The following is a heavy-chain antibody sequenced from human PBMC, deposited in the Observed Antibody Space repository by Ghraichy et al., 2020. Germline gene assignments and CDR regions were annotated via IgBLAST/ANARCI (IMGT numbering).Heavy chain of an antibody. Sequence: SETLSLTCTVSGGSISSYYWSWIRQPPGKGLEWIGYIYYSGNTNYNPSLKSRVTISVDTSKNQFSLKLSSVTAADTAVYYCARDHNWALDYWGQGTLVTVSS. D-gene: IGHD1-1*01. CDR2: IYYSGNT. CDR1: GGSISSYY. CDR3: ARDHNWALDY. V-gene: IGHV4-59*01. J-gene: IGHJ4*02.